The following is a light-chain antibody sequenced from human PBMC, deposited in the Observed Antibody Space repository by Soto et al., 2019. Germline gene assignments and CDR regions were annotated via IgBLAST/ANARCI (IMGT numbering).Light chain of an antibody. J-gene: IGKJ1*01. CDR2: GAS. Sequence: DIQMTQSPSSLSASVGDRVTITCRASQYIGDFLNWYQQTPGKAPKLLIFGASNLHIGVPSRFSGSGSGTEFTLTISSLQPDDFATYYCQQYNSYSRTFGQGTKVDIK. CDR3: QQYNSYSRT. V-gene: IGKV1-5*01. CDR1: QYIGDF.